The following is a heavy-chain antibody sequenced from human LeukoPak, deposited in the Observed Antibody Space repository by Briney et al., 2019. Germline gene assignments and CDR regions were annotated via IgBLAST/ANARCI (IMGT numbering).Heavy chain of an antibody. J-gene: IGHJ3*02. CDR3: ARTRRGYCDSSGYYQGAFDI. V-gene: IGHV3-7*01. D-gene: IGHD3-22*01. CDR1: GFTFSSYW. CDR2: IKQDGSEK. Sequence: AGGSLRLSCAASGFTFSSYWMSWVRQAPGKGLEWVANIKQDGSEKYYVDSVKGRFTISRDNAKNSLYLQMNSLRAEDTAVYYCARTRRGYCDSSGYYQGAFDIWGQGTMVTVSS.